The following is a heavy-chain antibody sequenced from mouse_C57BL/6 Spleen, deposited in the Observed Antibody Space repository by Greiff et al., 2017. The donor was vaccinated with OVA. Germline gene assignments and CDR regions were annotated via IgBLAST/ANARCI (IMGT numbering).Heavy chain of an antibody. CDR2: INPNNGGT. J-gene: IGHJ1*03. CDR1: GYTFTDYN. D-gene: IGHD1-1*01. V-gene: IGHV1-22*01. CDR3: AGATVVGRDWYVDV. Sequence: DVHLVESGPELVKPGASVKMSCKASGYTFTDYNMHWVKQSHGKSLEWIGYINPNNGGTSYNQKFKGKATLTVNKSSSTAYMELRSLTSEDSAVYYCAGATVVGRDWYVDVWGTGTTVTVAS.